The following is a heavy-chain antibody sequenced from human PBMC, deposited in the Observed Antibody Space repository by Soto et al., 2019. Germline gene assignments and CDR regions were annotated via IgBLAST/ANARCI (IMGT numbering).Heavy chain of an antibody. CDR1: GGSISSGGYY. J-gene: IGHJ2*01. V-gene: IGHV4-31*03. CDR2: IYYSGST. D-gene: IGHD3-3*01. Sequence: PSETLSLTCTVSGGSISSGGYYWSWIRQHPGKGLEWIGYIYYSGSTYYNPSLKSRVTISVDTSKNQFSLKLSSVTAADTAVYYCARDGSAAGDFWSGYLSYWYFDLWGRGTLVTVSS. CDR3: ARDGSAAGDFWSGYLSYWYFDL.